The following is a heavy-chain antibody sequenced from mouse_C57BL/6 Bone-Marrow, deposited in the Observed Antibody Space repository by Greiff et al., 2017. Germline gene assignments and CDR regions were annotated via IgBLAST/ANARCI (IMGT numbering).Heavy chain of an antibody. D-gene: IGHD2-5*01. CDR2: IWTGGGK. J-gene: IGHJ3*01. Sequence: VQRVESGPGLVAPSQSLSITCTVSGFSLTSYAISWVRQPPGKGLEWLGVIWTGGGKNYNSALNSRLSISKDNSKSQVFLKMNSLQTDDTARYYCARNAYYSNYAWFAYWGQGTLVTVSA. CDR3: ARNAYYSNYAWFAY. V-gene: IGHV2-9-1*01. CDR1: GFSLTSYA.